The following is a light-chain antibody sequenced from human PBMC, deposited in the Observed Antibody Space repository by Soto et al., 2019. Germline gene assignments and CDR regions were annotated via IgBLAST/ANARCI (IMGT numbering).Light chain of an antibody. CDR3: SSFTTVNTFVV. CDR1: RSDVGGYNY. V-gene: IGLV2-14*03. CDR2: DVS. J-gene: IGLJ2*01. Sequence: QSALTQPASVSGFPGQSITISCTGSRSDVGGYNYVSWYQQHPAKAPKMIIYDVSSRPSGVSHRFSGSKSGNTASLTISGLQAEDEADYYCSSFTTVNTFVVFGGGTKLTVL.